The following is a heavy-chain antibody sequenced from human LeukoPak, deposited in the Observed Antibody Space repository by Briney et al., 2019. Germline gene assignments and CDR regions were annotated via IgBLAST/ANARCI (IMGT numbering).Heavy chain of an antibody. J-gene: IGHJ4*02. D-gene: IGHD6-13*01. V-gene: IGHV1-8*01. Sequence: ASVKVSCRASGYTFSSYDINWVRQATGQGLEWMGWMNPNSGNTGYAQKFQGRVTMTRDTSISTAYMELSSLRSDDTAVYYCARAASSWGRSIDYWGRGTLVTVSS. CDR3: ARAASSWGRSIDY. CDR1: GYTFSSYD. CDR2: MNPNSGNT.